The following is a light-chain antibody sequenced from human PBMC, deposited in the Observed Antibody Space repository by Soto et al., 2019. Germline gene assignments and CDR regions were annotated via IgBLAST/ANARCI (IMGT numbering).Light chain of an antibody. V-gene: IGKV3-20*01. CDR2: GAS. J-gene: IGKJ2*01. CDR1: QSVSSSY. Sequence: EIVLTQSPGTLSLSPGERATLSCRASQSVSSSYLAWYQQKPGQAPRLLIYGASSRATGIPDRFSGSGSGTDCTLTISRLEPEDFAVYYCQQYGSSPYTFGQGIKLEIK. CDR3: QQYGSSPYT.